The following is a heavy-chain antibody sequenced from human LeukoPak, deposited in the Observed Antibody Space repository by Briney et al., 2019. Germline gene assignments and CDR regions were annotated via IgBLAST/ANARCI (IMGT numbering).Heavy chain of an antibody. Sequence: PGGSLRLSCAASGFTFSSYGMTWVRQAPGKGLEWVSTISNSDGNTYYADSVKGRFTISRDNSKNTLYLQMNSLTAEDTAIYYCAKATGTLGNWGQGTLVIVSS. CDR1: GFTFSSYG. D-gene: IGHD1-1*01. CDR3: AKATGTLGN. CDR2: ISNSDGNT. V-gene: IGHV3-23*01. J-gene: IGHJ4*02.